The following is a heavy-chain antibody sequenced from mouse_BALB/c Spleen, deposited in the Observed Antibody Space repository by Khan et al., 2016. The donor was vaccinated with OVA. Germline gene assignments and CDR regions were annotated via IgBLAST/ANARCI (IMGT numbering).Heavy chain of an antibody. CDR2: IWRDGST. CDR3: ARQPDYRYNILDY. CDR1: GFSLTNYG. J-gene: IGHJ4*01. D-gene: IGHD2-12*01. V-gene: IGHV2-6-1*01. Sequence: QVQLKESGPGLVVPSPSLSITCTISGFSLTNYGVHWVSQPPGKGLEWLVVIWRDGSTTYNTAIKSRMTISMDNYESHASLKMYSPQTVDTAMYVCARQPDYRYNILDYWGQGTTVTVSA.